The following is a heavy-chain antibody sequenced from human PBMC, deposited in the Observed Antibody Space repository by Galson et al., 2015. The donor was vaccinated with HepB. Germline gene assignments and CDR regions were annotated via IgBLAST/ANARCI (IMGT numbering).Heavy chain of an antibody. CDR1: GFMFSSSA. Sequence: SLRLSCAASGFMFSSSAMHWVRQAPGKGLEWVAVISFHGNNEYYGDSVKGRFTISRDNSKNTLYLQMNNLRAEDTAVYYCARDYTSGWSYFIVSWGQGTLVTVSS. J-gene: IGHJ1*01. CDR3: ARDYTSGWSYFIVS. D-gene: IGHD6-19*01. V-gene: IGHV3-30-3*01. CDR2: ISFHGNNE.